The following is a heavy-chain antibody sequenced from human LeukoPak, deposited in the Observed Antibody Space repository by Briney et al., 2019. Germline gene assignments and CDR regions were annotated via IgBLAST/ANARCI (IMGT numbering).Heavy chain of an antibody. Sequence: GGSLRLSCVASNFDFFSYGMQWVRQAPGKGLVWVSRIFTDGSTTSYADSVKGRFTISRDNAKNTLYLEMKSLRVEDTAVYYCARELPREVTLDYWGQGTLVTVS. V-gene: IGHV3-74*01. CDR1: NFDFFSYG. D-gene: IGHD2-21*02. CDR3: ARELPREVTLDY. J-gene: IGHJ4*01. CDR2: IFTDGSTT.